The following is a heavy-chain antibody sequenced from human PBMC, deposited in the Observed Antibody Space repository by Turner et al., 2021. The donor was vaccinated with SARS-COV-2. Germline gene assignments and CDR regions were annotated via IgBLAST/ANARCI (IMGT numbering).Heavy chain of an antibody. CDR2: SNSDGSST. CDR3: ARDCSSTNCYRSGFNY. D-gene: IGHD2-2*02. V-gene: IGHV3-74*01. J-gene: IGHJ4*02. CDR1: GFPASSNY. Sequence: EVQLVESGGGLIQPGGSLRLSCAASGFPASSNYMNWVRQAPGKGLEWVSRSNSDGSSTSYADSVKGRFTISRDNAKNTLYLQMNSLRAEDTAVYYCARDCSSTNCYRSGFNYWGQGTLVTVSS.